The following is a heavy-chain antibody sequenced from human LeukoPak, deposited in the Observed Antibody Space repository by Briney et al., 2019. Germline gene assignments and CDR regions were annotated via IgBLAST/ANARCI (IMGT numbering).Heavy chain of an antibody. J-gene: IGHJ4*02. V-gene: IGHV4-59*01. D-gene: IGHD5-18*01. CDR3: ARDHRGYSYGLFDN. CDR2: IYYSGST. Sequence: SETLSLTCTVSGGSMSSYYWSWIRQPPGKGLEWIGSIYYSGSTNYNPSLKSRVTISVDTSKNRFSLRLSSVTAADTAVYYCARDHRGYSYGLFDNWGQGTLVTVSS. CDR1: GGSMSSYY.